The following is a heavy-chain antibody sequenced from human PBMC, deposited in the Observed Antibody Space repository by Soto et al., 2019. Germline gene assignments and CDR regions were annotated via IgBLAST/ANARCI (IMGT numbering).Heavy chain of an antibody. CDR3: AKDPGGVHDRSGYYPFDY. CDR2: MRGSGADT. J-gene: IGHJ4*02. Sequence: EVQLLESGGGLVQPGGSLRLSCAASEFTFTNYAMSWVRQAPGKGLEWVSGMRGSGADTYDADSVKGRFTISKDNSKNTSGVHMSSLGAEDTAIYYCAKDPGGVHDRSGYYPFDYWGRGTLVTVSS. V-gene: IGHV3-23*01. CDR1: EFTFTNYA. D-gene: IGHD3-22*01.